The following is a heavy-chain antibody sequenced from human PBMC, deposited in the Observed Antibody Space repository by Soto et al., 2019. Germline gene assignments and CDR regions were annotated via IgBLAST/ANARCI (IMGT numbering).Heavy chain of an antibody. CDR1: GFTVNNNY. Sequence: EVQLVESGGGLVQPGGSLRLSCAVSGFTVNNNYMSWVRQAPGKSLEWVSVIYSGGNTDYAASGRGRFTASRDTSNHTLYLQMNSPRAEDKAIYYCTRDASDFGAGRGVWDYWGQGTPVTVCS. D-gene: IGHD3-10*01. CDR3: TRDASDFGAGRGVWDY. CDR2: IYSGGNT. J-gene: IGHJ4*02. V-gene: IGHV3-66*01.